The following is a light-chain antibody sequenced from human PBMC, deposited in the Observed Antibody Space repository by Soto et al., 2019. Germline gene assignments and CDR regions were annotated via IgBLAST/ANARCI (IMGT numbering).Light chain of an antibody. V-gene: IGKV3-20*01. Sequence: IVLTQSPGTLSLSPGERATLSCRASQSVSRSYLAWYQQKPGQAPRVIMYGASRRATGIPDRFSGGGSGTDFTLTISRMEPEDFAVYDCQQYGSSGTFGQGTKVDIK. CDR3: QQYGSSGT. CDR1: QSVSRSY. CDR2: GAS. J-gene: IGKJ1*01.